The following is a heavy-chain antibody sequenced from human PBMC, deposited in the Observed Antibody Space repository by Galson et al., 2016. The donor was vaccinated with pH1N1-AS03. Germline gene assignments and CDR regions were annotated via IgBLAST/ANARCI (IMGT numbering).Heavy chain of an antibody. CDR3: VRDGVFRSVMDV. D-gene: IGHD1-14*01. V-gene: IGHV3-7*03. Sequence: GKGLQWVATIKEDGSETNYVESVKGRFTISRDNDKRSTYLEMNNLTVEDTAVYYCVRDGVFRSVMDVWGQGTTVTASS. J-gene: IGHJ6*02. CDR2: IKEDGSET.